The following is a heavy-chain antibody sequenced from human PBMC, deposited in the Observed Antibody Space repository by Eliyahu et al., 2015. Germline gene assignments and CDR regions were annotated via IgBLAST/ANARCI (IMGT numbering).Heavy chain of an antibody. D-gene: IGHD4-23*01. CDR2: IYYSGST. CDR1: GGSIXXGGYY. Sequence: QVQLQESGPGLVKPSQTLSLTCTVSGGSIXXGGYYWSWIRQHPGKGLGWIGYIYYSGSTYYNPSLKSRVTISVDTSKNQFSLKLSSVTAADTAVYYCARDRDYGGHYWYFDLWGRGTLVTVSS. CDR3: ARDRDYGGHYWYFDL. J-gene: IGHJ2*01. V-gene: IGHV4-31*03.